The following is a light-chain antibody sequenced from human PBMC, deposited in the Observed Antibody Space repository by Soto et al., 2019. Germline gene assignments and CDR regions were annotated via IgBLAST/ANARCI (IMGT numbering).Light chain of an antibody. CDR3: QQYDDWPET. Sequence: EKVMTQSPATLSVSPGESATLSCRASQSVSSNLAWYQQKPGQAPRLLIYDASTRATGIPARFSGSGSGTEFTLTISSLQSEDLAVYYCQQYDDWPETFDQGTKVEIK. J-gene: IGKJ1*01. CDR1: QSVSSN. V-gene: IGKV3-15*01. CDR2: DAS.